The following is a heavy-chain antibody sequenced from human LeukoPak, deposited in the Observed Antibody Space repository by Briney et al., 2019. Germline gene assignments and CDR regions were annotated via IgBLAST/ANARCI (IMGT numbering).Heavy chain of an antibody. V-gene: IGHV4-59*01. D-gene: IGHD1-1*01. CDR3: ARGKPLEPLDY. J-gene: IGHJ4*02. CDR2: IYYSGST. Sequence: PSETLSLTCTVSGGSISRYYWSWIRQPPGQGLEWIGYIYYSGSTNYNPSLKSRVTISVDTSKNQFSLKLNSVTAADTAVYFCARGKPLEPLDYWGQGTLVTVSS. CDR1: GGSISRYY.